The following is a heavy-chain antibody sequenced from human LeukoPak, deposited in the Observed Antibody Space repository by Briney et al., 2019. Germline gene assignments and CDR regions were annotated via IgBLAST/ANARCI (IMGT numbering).Heavy chain of an antibody. CDR1: GFTFSSYS. CDR3: ARTINFDFWSGYYGAFDI. Sequence: GXXLRLSCEASGFTFSSYSMNWVRQAPGKGMEWVSFISGRSTTIYYADSVKGRFTISRDNARNSLSLQMNSLRTEDTAVYYCARTINFDFWSGYYGAFDIWGQGTMVTVSS. V-gene: IGHV3-48*01. J-gene: IGHJ3*02. D-gene: IGHD3-3*01. CDR2: ISGRSTTI.